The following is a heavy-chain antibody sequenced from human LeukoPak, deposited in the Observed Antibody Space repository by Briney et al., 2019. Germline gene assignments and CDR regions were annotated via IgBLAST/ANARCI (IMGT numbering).Heavy chain of an antibody. CDR2: ISWNSGYI. D-gene: IGHD6-19*01. J-gene: IGHJ4*02. V-gene: IGHV3-9*01. CDR1: GFTFDNYA. Sequence: GGSLRLSCAASGFTFDNYAMHWVRQAPGKGLEWLSIISWNSGYIGYADSVKGRFTISRGNAKKSLDLQMNSLRAEDTAFYYCAKVRGTYSSGCFFDYWGQGTLVTVSS. CDR3: AKVRGTYSSGCFFDY.